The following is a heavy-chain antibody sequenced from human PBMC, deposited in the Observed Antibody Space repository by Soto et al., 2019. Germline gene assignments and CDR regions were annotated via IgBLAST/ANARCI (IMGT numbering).Heavy chain of an antibody. CDR3: ASRNIVVVTAPREYYYYYYGMDV. CDR2: INAGIGNT. D-gene: IGHD2-21*02. J-gene: IGHJ6*02. V-gene: IGHV1-3*01. CDR1: GYTFTSYA. Sequence: ASVKVSCKASGYTFTSYAMHWVRQAPGQRLEWMGWINAGIGNTKYSQKFQGRVTITRDTSASTAYMELSSLRSEDTAVYYCASRNIVVVTAPREYYYYYYGMDVWGQGTTVTVS.